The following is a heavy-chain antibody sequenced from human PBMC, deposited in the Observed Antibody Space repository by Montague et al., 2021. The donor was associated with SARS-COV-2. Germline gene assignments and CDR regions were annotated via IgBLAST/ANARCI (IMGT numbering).Heavy chain of an antibody. CDR3: AKSNCGGNCHLDS. V-gene: IGHV3-23*01. CDR2: LRGRASRR. Sequence: SLRLSCAASGSTFSTYSMNWVRQAPGKGLEWVATLRGRASRRYYTDSVEGRFTISRDNVKNTLSLQMNSLRAEDTAIYYCAKSNCGGNCHLDSWGQGTLVTVSS. D-gene: IGHD2-21*01. CDR1: GSTFSTYS. J-gene: IGHJ5*01.